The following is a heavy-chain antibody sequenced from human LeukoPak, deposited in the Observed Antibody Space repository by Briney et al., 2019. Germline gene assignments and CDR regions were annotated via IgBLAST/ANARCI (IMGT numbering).Heavy chain of an antibody. CDR2: MESNPAGGRT. V-gene: IGHV3-15*04. J-gene: IGHJ4*02. CDR3: TTLAFDVHY. Sequence: GGSLRLSCAASGFTFVNAWMTWVRQAPGNGLEWVGRMESNPAGGRTDYAAPVKGRFTISRDDSRSTLYLQLNNLRAEDTAVYYCTTLAFDVHYWGRGTLITVSS. D-gene: IGHD2/OR15-2a*01. CDR1: GFTFVNAW.